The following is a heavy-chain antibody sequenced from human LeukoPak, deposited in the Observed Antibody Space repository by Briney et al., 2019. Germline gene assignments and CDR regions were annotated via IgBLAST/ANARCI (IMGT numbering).Heavy chain of an antibody. CDR3: ERVGYCSSTSCYRIDY. Sequence: GASVRVSCKASGYTFTSYGISWMRQAPGQGLEWMGWISAYNGNRNYAQKIQGRVTMTTDTSTSTAYMELSSLRSDDTAVYYCERVGYCSSTSCYRIDYWGQGTRVTVSS. D-gene: IGHD2-2*01. CDR1: GYTFTSYG. J-gene: IGHJ4*02. V-gene: IGHV1-18*01. CDR2: ISAYNGNR.